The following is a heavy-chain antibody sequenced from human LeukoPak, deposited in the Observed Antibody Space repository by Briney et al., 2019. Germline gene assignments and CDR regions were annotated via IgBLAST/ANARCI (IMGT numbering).Heavy chain of an antibody. CDR2: ISSSSSTI. CDR3: ARDQTVTPPGFDY. Sequence: GGSLRLSCAASGFTFSSYSMNWVRQAPGKGLEWVSYISSSSSTIYYADSVKGQFTISRDNAKNSLYLQMNSLRAEDTAVYYCARDQTVTPPGFDYWGQGTLVTVSS. J-gene: IGHJ4*02. D-gene: IGHD4-17*01. CDR1: GFTFSSYS. V-gene: IGHV3-48*01.